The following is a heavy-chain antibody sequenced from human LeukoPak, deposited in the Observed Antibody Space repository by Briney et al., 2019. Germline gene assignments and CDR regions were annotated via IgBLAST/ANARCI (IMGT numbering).Heavy chain of an antibody. CDR1: GGSISSGSYY. Sequence: PSQTLSLTCTVSGGSISSGSYYWSWIRQPAGKGLERIGRIYTSGSTNYNPSLKSRVTISVDTSKNQFSLKLSSVTAADTAVYYCARGRRGSSWAYYFDYWGQGTLVTVSS. D-gene: IGHD6-13*01. J-gene: IGHJ4*02. CDR3: ARGRRGSSWAYYFDY. V-gene: IGHV4-61*02. CDR2: IYTSGST.